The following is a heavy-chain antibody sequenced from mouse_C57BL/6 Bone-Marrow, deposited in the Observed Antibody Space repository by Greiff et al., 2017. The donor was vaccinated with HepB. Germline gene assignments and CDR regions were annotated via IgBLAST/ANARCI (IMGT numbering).Heavy chain of an antibody. J-gene: IGHJ1*03. D-gene: IGHD2-3*01. CDR2: IYPGDGDT. CDR1: GYAFSSYW. Sequence: QVQLKQSGAELVKPGASVKISCKASGYAFSSYWMNWVKQRPGKGLEWIGQIYPGDGDTNYNGKFKGKATLTADKSSSTAYMQLSSLTSEDSAVYVGARYPSYDGYPWYFDVWGTGTTVTVSS. V-gene: IGHV1-80*01. CDR3: ARYPSYDGYPWYFDV.